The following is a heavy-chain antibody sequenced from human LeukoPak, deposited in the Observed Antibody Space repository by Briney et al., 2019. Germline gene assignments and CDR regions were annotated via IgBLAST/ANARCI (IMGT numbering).Heavy chain of an antibody. V-gene: IGHV4-38-2*02. CDR3: ARVYIASPGQFDP. Sequence: SETLSLTCTVSGYSITSGYYWGWIRQPPGQGLEWIGSIYHSGSTSYNPSLKSRVTISVDTSKNQFSLKLSSVTAADTAVYYCARVYIASPGQFDPWGQGTLVTVSS. D-gene: IGHD6-13*01. CDR2: IYHSGST. J-gene: IGHJ5*02. CDR1: GYSITSGYY.